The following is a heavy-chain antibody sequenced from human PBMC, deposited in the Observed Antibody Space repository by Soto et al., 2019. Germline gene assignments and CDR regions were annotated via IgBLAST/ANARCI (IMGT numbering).Heavy chain of an antibody. CDR2: IYYSGST. D-gene: IGHD6-25*01. V-gene: IGHV4-59*12. CDR1: GGSISSYY. Sequence: TLSLTCTVSGGSISSYYWSWIRQPPGKGLEWIGYIYYSGSTNYNPSLKSRVTISVDTSKNQFSLKLSSVTAADTAVYYCARGVAAAPDYWGQGTLVTVSS. J-gene: IGHJ4*02. CDR3: ARGVAAAPDY.